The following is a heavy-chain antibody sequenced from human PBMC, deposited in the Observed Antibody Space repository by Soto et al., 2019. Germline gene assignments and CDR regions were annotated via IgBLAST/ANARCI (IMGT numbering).Heavy chain of an antibody. D-gene: IGHD6-13*01. Sequence: GGSLRLSCAASGFTFSSYTMSWVRQAPGKGLEWVSAISGSGGSTYYADSVKGRFTISRDNSKNTLYLQMNSLRAEDTAVYYCAKLYSSSWSRYYFDYWGQGTLVTVSS. J-gene: IGHJ4*02. CDR2: ISGSGGST. V-gene: IGHV3-23*01. CDR1: GFTFSSYT. CDR3: AKLYSSSWSRYYFDY.